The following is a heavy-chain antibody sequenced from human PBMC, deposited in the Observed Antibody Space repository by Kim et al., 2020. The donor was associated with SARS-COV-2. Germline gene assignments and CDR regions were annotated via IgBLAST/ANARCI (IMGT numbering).Heavy chain of an antibody. V-gene: IGHV3-21*01. D-gene: IGHD3-10*01. J-gene: IGHJ4*02. Sequence: GGSLRLSCAASGFTFSSYSMNWVRQSPGKGLEWVSSISSSSSYIYYADSVKGRFTISSDNAKNSLYLQMNSLRAADTAVYYCARDRDYDGSGSYLDYWGQGTLVTVSS. CDR1: GFTFSSYS. CDR3: ARDRDYDGSGSYLDY. CDR2: ISSSSSYI.